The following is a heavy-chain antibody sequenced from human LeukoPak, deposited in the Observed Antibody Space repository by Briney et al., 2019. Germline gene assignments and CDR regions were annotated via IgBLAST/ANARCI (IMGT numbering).Heavy chain of an antibody. Sequence: SQTLSLTCAFSGDSASSNSVTWNWIRQSPSRGLEWLGRTYYRSTWYNDYAVSVRGRITVNPDTSKNQFSLHLNSVTPEDTAVYYCARRLTQYDCFDPWGQGILVTVSS. CDR3: ARRLTQYDCFDP. J-gene: IGHJ5*02. CDR1: GDSASSNSVT. CDR2: TYYRSTWYN. V-gene: IGHV6-1*01. D-gene: IGHD2-2*01.